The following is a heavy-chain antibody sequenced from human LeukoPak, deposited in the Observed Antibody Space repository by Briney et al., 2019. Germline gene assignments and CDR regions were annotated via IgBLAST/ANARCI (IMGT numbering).Heavy chain of an antibody. D-gene: IGHD3-10*01. CDR3: ARPPQYYYSSKKYYFDY. CDR2: IYPDDSDT. CDR1: GYSFTSHW. V-gene: IGHV5-51*01. Sequence: GESLKISCKGSGYSFTSHWIAWVRQVPGKGLEWMGIIYPDDSDTRYHPSSQGQATISADKSISTAYLQWSSLKASDTAIYYCARPPQYYYSSKKYYFDYWGQGTLVTVSS. J-gene: IGHJ4*02.